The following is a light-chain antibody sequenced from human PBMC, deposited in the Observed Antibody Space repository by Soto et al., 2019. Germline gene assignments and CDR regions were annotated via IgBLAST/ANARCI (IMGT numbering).Light chain of an antibody. CDR3: QQYSSSSPT. J-gene: IGKJ2*01. V-gene: IGKV1-5*01. Sequence: DIQMTQSPSTLSASVGDRVTITCRASQSISTWLAWYQQNPGKAPKLLIYGASSLESGVPSRFSGSGSVTEFTLIIDSLQPDDFATYYCQQYSSSSPTFGQGTKLEIK. CDR2: GAS. CDR1: QSISTW.